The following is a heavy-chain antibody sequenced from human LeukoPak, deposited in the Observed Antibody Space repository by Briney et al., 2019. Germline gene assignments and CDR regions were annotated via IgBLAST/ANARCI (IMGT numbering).Heavy chain of an antibody. CDR1: GGSFSGYY. D-gene: IGHD2-21*01. V-gene: IGHV4-34*01. CDR2: INHSGST. CDR3: ARMGAIGGASANPDY. Sequence: PSETLSLTCAVYGGSFSGYYWSWIRQPPGKGLEWIGEINHSGSTNYNPSLKSRVTISVDTSKNQFSLKLSSVTAADTAVYYCARMGAIGGASANPDYWGQGTLVTVSS. J-gene: IGHJ4*02.